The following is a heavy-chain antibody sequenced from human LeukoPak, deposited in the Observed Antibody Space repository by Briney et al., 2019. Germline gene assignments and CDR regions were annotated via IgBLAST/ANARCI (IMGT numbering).Heavy chain of an antibody. CDR1: GYTFTGYY. V-gene: IGHV1-2*02. J-gene: IGHJ5*02. D-gene: IGHD4-23*01. CDR3: ARGTPTVVTPSGFDP. CDR2: INPNSGGT. Sequence: GASVKVSCKASGYTFTGYYMHWVRQAPGQGLEWMGWINPNSGGTNYAQKLQGRVTMTRDTSISTAYMELSRLRSDDTAVYYCARGTPTVVTPSGFDPWGQGTLVTVSS.